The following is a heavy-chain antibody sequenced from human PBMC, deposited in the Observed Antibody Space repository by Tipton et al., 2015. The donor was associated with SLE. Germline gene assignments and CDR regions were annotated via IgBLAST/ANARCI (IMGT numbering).Heavy chain of an antibody. CDR3: ARMYAGVGAIQFFQY. CDR2: IFYSGIT. Sequence: LRLSCTVSGGSISSYYWSWIRQSPGKGLEWIGNIFYSGITNDNPSLKSRITISVDSFKNQFSLRLNSVTAADTAVYYCARMYAGVGAIQFFQYWGQGTQVTVSS. CDR1: GGSISSYY. V-gene: IGHV4-59*01. J-gene: IGHJ4*02. D-gene: IGHD1-26*01.